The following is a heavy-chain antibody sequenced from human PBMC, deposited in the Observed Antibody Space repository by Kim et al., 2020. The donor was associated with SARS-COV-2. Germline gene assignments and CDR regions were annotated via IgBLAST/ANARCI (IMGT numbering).Heavy chain of an antibody. D-gene: IGHD3-16*01. V-gene: IGHV4-34*01. CDR2: INHSGST. Sequence: SETLSLTCAVYGGSFSGYYWSWIRQPPGKGLEWIGEINHSGSTNYNPSLKSRVTISVDTSKNQFSLKLSSVTAADTAVYYCARGPRAGGDDIWGQGTVVT. J-gene: IGHJ3*02. CDR3: ARGPRAGGDDI. CDR1: GGSFSGYY.